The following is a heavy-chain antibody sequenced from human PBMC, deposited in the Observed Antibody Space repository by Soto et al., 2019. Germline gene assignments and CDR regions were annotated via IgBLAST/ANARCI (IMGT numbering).Heavy chain of an antibody. CDR3: ARNRSFTLGFYYDGMDV. D-gene: IGHD6-6*01. CDR2: IYPGDSDT. V-gene: IGHV5-51*01. Sequence: PXESLTMSCPGSGYSFASYWIGLVRQMPGKDLEWMGIIYPGDSDTRYSPSFQGQVTISADKSLRTAYLQWTSLKASDTALYYCARNRSFTLGFYYDGMDVWGQGTKVTVYS. J-gene: IGHJ6*02. CDR1: GYSFASYW.